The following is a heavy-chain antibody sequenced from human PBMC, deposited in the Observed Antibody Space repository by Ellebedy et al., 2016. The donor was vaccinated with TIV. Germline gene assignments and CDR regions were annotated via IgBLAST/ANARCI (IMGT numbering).Heavy chain of an antibody. CDR3: ARDHSVRGVRGVIRWFDP. CDR1: GYTFTTYG. CDR2: ISPYNGNT. Sequence: AASVKVSCKASGYTFTTYGINWVRQAPGQGLEWMGLISPYNGNTNYAQKFQGRVIMTTDTSTSTAYMELRSLRSDDTAVYYCARDHSVRGVRGVIRWFDPWGQGTLVTVSS. D-gene: IGHD3-10*01. J-gene: IGHJ5*02. V-gene: IGHV1-18*01.